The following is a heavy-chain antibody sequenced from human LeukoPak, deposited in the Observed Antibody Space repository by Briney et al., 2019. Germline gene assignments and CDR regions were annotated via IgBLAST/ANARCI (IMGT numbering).Heavy chain of an antibody. CDR3: ARSSHSSSSSV. J-gene: IGHJ3*01. Sequence: GGSLRLSCAVSGFTFSGFWMSWSRQAPGKGLEWVASINSDGSEGYYADVVKGRFTISRDNAKNSLYLQINSLRAEDTAVYYCARSSHSSSSSVWGQGTMVTVSS. CDR2: INSDGSEG. CDR1: GFTFSGFW. V-gene: IGHV3-7*03. D-gene: IGHD6-6*01.